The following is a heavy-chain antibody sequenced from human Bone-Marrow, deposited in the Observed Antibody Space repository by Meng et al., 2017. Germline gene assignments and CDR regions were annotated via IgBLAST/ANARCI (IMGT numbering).Heavy chain of an antibody. V-gene: IGHV3-73*01. J-gene: IGHJ4*02. CDR3: TRPHQESYDILTGYFVY. CDR2: IRSKANSYET. CDR1: GFTFSGSA. D-gene: IGHD3-9*01. Sequence: GESLKISCAASGFTFSGSAMHWVRQASGKGLEWVGRIRSKANSYETAYAASVKGRFTISRDDSKNTAYLQMNSLKTEDTAVYYCTRPHQESYDILTGYFVYWGQGTLVTVSS.